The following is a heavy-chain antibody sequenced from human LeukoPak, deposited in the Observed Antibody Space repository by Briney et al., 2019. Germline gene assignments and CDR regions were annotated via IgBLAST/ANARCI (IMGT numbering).Heavy chain of an antibody. CDR2: IQTSGNT. V-gene: IGHV4-4*07. Sequence: PSETLSLTCTVSSDSTSIAYWSWIRQPAGKGLEWIGRIQTSGNTNYNPSLQSRVPISVDTSKNQFSLSLRSVTAADTAEYYFAKGRRRTPMISPYYFDLWGQGTLVTVSS. CDR3: AKGRRRTPMISPYYFDL. CDR1: SDSTSIAY. J-gene: IGHJ4*02. D-gene: IGHD3-16*01.